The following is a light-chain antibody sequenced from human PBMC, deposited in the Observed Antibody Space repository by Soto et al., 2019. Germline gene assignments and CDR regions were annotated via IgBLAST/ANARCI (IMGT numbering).Light chain of an antibody. CDR2: SNN. CDR3: ETWDDSLNGWV. Sequence: QAVVTQPPSASGTPGQRVTISCSGSNSNIGSHTVNWYQQLPGTAPKLLIYSNNQRPSGVPDRFSGSKSGTSASLAVSGLQSEDDADYYCETWDDSLNGWVFGGGTKLTVL. J-gene: IGLJ3*02. CDR1: NSNIGSHT. V-gene: IGLV1-44*01.